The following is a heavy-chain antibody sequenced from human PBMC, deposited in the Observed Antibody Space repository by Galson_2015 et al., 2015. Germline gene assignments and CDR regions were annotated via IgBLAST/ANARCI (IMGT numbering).Heavy chain of an antibody. CDR1: GFTFSDYA. V-gene: IGHV3-23*01. CDR3: VRGVGGHVDY. CDR2: LSGSSGSI. D-gene: IGHD1-26*01. Sequence: SLRLSCAASGFTFSDYAMGWVRQAPGKGLEWVSLLSGSSGSIDYADSVKGRFTISRDNFKNSLYLHMDSLRADDTAVYYCVRGVGGHVDYRGQGTLVSVSS. J-gene: IGHJ4*02.